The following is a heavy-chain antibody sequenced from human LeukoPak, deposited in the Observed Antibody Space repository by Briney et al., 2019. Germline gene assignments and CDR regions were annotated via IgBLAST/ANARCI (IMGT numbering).Heavy chain of an antibody. CDR2: INPNSGGT. CDR3: ARGDILTGPDAFDI. CDR1: GYTFTGYY. J-gene: IGHJ3*02. D-gene: IGHD3-9*01. V-gene: IGHV1-2*04. Sequence: GASVKVSCKASGYTFTGYYMHWVRQAPGQGLERMGWINPNSGGTNYAQKFQGWVTMTRDTSISTAYMELSRLRSDDTAVYYCARGDILTGPDAFDIWGQGTMVTVSS.